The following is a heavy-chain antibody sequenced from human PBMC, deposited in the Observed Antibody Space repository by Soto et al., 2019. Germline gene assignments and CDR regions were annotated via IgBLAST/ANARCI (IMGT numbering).Heavy chain of an antibody. Sequence: HPVGSLRLSCAASGFTFSSYGMHWVRQAPGKGLEWVAVIWYDGSNKYYADSVKGRFTISRDNSKNTLYLQMNSLRAEDTAVYYCAREFCHQWELCWFDPWGQGTLVTVS. CDR3: AREFCHQWELCWFDP. CDR1: GFTFSSYG. D-gene: IGHD1-26*01. CDR2: IWYDGSNK. J-gene: IGHJ5*02. V-gene: IGHV3-33*01.